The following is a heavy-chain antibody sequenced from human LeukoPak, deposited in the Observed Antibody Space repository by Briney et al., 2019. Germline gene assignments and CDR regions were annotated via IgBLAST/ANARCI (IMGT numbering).Heavy chain of an antibody. CDR1: GFTLSSYW. CDR3: ARGRVQLWLTY. V-gene: IGHV3-7*01. D-gene: IGHD5-18*01. J-gene: IGHJ4*02. CDR2: IKQDGSEK. Sequence: GGSLRLSCAASGFTLSSYWMSWVRQAPGKGLEWVANIKQDGSEKYYVDSVKGRFTISRDNAKNSLYLQMNSLRAEDTAVYYCARGRVQLWLTYWGQGTLVTVSS.